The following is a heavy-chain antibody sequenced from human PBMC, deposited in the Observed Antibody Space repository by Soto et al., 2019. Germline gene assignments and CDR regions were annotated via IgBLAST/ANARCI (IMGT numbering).Heavy chain of an antibody. Sequence: ASVKVSCKASGYTFTGYYMHWVRQAPGQGLEWMGWINPNSGGTNYAQTFQGRVTMTRDTSISTAYMELSRLRSGDTAVYYCARELYDSSSWLHTSTVGGHYYGMDVWGQGTTVSVAS. J-gene: IGHJ6*02. D-gene: IGHD6-13*01. CDR2: INPNSGGT. V-gene: IGHV1-2*02. CDR1: GYTFTGYY. CDR3: ARELYDSSSWLHTSTVGGHYYGMDV.